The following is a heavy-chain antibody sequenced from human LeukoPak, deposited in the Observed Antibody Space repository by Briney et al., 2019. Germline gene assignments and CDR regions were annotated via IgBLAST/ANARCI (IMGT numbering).Heavy chain of an antibody. CDR1: GFTVTSNS. CDR3: ATSQGPGNHWFDP. CDR2: ISTGAQL. V-gene: IGHV3-53*01. Sequence: GGSLRLSCAASGFTVTSNSMNWVRQAPGKGLEWILVISTGAQLHYAESVRGRFTISRDSSSTTLSLHMNSLRAEDTAIYYCATSQGPGNHWFDPWGQGTLVTVSS. J-gene: IGHJ5*02.